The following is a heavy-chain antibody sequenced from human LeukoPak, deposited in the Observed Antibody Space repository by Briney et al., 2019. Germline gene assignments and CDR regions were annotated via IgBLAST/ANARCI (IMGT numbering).Heavy chain of an antibody. Sequence: GESLKISCKGSGYSFTRYWIGRVRQMPGKGLEWMGIIYPGDSDTRYSPSFQGQVTISADKSISTAYLQWSSLKASDTAMYYCARHGVRGITIFGVELGAVDYWGQGTLVTVSS. CDR2: IYPGDSDT. J-gene: IGHJ4*02. CDR3: ARHGVRGITIFGVELGAVDY. D-gene: IGHD3-3*01. CDR1: GYSFTRYW. V-gene: IGHV5-51*01.